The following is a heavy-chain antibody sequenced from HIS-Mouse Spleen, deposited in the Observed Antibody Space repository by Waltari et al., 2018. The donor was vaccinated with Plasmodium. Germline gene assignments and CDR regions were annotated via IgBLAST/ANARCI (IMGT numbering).Heavy chain of an antibody. CDR3: ASDSNWGPYWYFDL. J-gene: IGHJ2*01. CDR2: INQSGST. CDR1: GGSFSGYY. D-gene: IGHD7-27*01. V-gene: IGHV4-34*01. Sequence: QVQLQQWGAGLLKPSETLSLTCAVYGGSFSGYYWSWLRQPPGKGLEWIGEINQSGSTNYNPSLKSRVTISVDTSKNQFALKLSSVTAADTAVYYCASDSNWGPYWYFDLWGRGTLVTVSS.